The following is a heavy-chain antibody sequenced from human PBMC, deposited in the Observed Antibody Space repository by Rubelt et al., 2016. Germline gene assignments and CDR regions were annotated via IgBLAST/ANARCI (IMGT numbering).Heavy chain of an antibody. CDR3: ASALSGYRYYFDF. V-gene: IGHV4-59*12. D-gene: IGHD3-16*02. Sequence: VSGGSISTFYWTWIRQPPGRGLEWIGNLSNGGSTNYNPSLKSRVTISIDRSRNQFSLNLTSVTATDTAMYYCASALSGYRYYFDFWGQGTLVTVSS. CDR1: GGSISTFY. J-gene: IGHJ4*02. CDR2: LSNGGST.